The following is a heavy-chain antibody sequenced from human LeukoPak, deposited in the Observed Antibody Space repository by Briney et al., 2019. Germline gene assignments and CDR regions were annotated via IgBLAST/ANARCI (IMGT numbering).Heavy chain of an antibody. CDR1: GYTFTGYY. D-gene: IGHD6-13*01. J-gene: IGHJ6*03. V-gene: IGHV1-2*02. Sequence: GASVKVSCKASGYTFTGYYMHWVRQAPGQGLEWMGWINPNSGGTNYAQKFQGRVTMTRDTSISTAYMELSRLRSDDTAVYYCARAGYSSSWFPYGVIYYYYYMDVWGKGTTVTISS. CDR3: ARAGYSSSWFPYGVIYYYYYMDV. CDR2: INPNSGGT.